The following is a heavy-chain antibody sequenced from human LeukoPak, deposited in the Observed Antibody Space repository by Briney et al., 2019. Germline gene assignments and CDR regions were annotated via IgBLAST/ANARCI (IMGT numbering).Heavy chain of an antibody. CDR1: GFTFSSYE. J-gene: IGHJ5*02. Sequence: GGSLRLSCAASGFTFSSYEMNGVRQAPGKGLEWVSYISSSGSTIYYAASVKGRFTISRDNAKNSLYLQMNSLRAEDTAVYYCARDRGIVVVPAATINGFDPWGQGTLVTVSS. CDR2: ISSSGSTI. D-gene: IGHD2-2*01. CDR3: ARDRGIVVVPAATINGFDP. V-gene: IGHV3-48*03.